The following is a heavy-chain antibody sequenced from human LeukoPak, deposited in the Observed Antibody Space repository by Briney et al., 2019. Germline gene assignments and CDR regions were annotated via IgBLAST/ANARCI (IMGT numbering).Heavy chain of an antibody. Sequence: GESLKISCKASGYSFTSYWIGWVRQMPGKGLEWMGIIYPGDSTTPYSPSFQWKVTISADESINTAYRQWSCLKASDTAMYYCAGDFGSESGVGYWGQGTLVTVSS. CDR3: AGDFGSESGVGY. D-gene: IGHD3-10*01. V-gene: IGHV5-51*01. J-gene: IGHJ4*02. CDR1: GYSFTSYW. CDR2: IYPGDSTT.